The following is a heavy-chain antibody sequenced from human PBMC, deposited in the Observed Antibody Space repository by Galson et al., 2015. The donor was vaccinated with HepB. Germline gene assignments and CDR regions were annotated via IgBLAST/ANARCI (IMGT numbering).Heavy chain of an antibody. CDR3: ARVQHPDDSSGYHLDY. Sequence: SVKVSCKASGYTFTSYGISWVRQAPGQGLEWMGWISAYNGNTNYAQKLQGRVTMTTDTSTSTAYMELRSLRSDDTAVYYCARVQHPDDSSGYHLDYWGQGTLVTVSS. CDR2: ISAYNGNT. CDR1: GYTFTSYG. D-gene: IGHD3-22*01. V-gene: IGHV1-18*01. J-gene: IGHJ4*02.